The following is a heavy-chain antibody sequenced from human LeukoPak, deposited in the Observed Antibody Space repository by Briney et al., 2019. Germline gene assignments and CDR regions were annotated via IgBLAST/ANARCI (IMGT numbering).Heavy chain of an antibody. CDR1: GGSISSGDYY. CDR2: IYYSGST. CDR3: ARDLYYIDGVSYVFDY. V-gene: IGHV4-30-4*02. D-gene: IGHD2-8*01. J-gene: IGHJ4*02. Sequence: SETLSLTCTVSGGSISSGDYYWSWIRQPPGKGLEWIGYIYYSGSTYYNPSLKSRVTISVDTSKNQFSLKLSSVTAADTAVYYCARDLYYIDGVSYVFDYWGQGTLVTVSS.